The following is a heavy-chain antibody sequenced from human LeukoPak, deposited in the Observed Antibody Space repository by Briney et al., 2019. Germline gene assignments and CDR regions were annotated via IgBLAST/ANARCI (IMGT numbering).Heavy chain of an antibody. Sequence: PSETMTLTCSVSGGSISSSSYYWGWIRQPPGKGLEWTGRIHYTGSTFYNPSLKGRVTISVGTCKHQLSLNLSSVTAADTAVYYCAAIIAVAGIPLVDRWGQRRLVSVSS. V-gene: IGHV4-39*01. CDR3: AAIIAVAGIPLVDR. CDR1: GGSISSSSYY. CDR2: IHYTGST. J-gene: IGHJ5*02. D-gene: IGHD6-19*01.